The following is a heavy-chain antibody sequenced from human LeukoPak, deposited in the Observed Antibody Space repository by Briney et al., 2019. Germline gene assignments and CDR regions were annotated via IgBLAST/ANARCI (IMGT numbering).Heavy chain of an antibody. J-gene: IGHJ4*02. CDR1: GFTFSSYW. CDR3: AKKRLRSGSYPGEDFDY. CDR2: INIDGSTT. V-gene: IGHV3-74*01. Sequence: GGSLRLSCAASGFTFSSYWMHWVRQVPGKGLVWVSRINIDGSTTDYADSVKGRFTISRNNAKNTLFLQMNSLRAEDTAVYYCAKKRLRSGSYPGEDFDYWGQGTLVTVSS. D-gene: IGHD1-26*01.